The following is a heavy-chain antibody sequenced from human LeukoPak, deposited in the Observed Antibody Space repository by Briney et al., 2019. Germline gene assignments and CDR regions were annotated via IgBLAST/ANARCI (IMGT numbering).Heavy chain of an antibody. V-gene: IGHV1-2*02. J-gene: IGHJ4*02. CDR2: VNPNSGGT. CDR1: GFTFTGYY. Sequence: ASVKVSCKASGFTFTGYYMHWVRQAPGQGLEWMGWVNPNSGGTNYAEMFQGRVTMTRDTSITTAYMELSRPTSDDTAVYYCARDSYGGNWSLGYWGQGTLVTVSS. D-gene: IGHD4-23*01. CDR3: ARDSYGGNWSLGY.